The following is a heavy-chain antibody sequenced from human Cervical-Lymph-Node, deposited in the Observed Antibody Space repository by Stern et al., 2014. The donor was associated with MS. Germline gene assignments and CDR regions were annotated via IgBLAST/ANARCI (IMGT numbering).Heavy chain of an antibody. CDR1: GFTFTSYG. CDR3: ARSPYSGSYYYYYYGMDV. CDR2: IIPIFGTA. Sequence: QVQLVQSGTEVKKPGASVKVSCKASGFTFTSYGISWVRQAPGQGLEWMGGIIPIFGTANYAQKFQGRVTITADESTSTAYMELSSLRSEDTAVYYCARSPYSGSYYYYYYGMDVWGQGTTVTVSS. D-gene: IGHD1-26*01. J-gene: IGHJ6*02. V-gene: IGHV1-69*13.